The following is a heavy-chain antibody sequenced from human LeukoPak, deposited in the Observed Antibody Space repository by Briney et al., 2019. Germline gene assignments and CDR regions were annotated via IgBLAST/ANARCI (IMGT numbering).Heavy chain of an antibody. V-gene: IGHV3-48*02. CDR1: RFTFSIHG. CDR2: IINSGGTV. J-gene: IGHJ6*02. CDR3: ARVGRGVYGMDV. D-gene: IGHD3-10*01. Sequence: GGSLRLSCAASRFTFSIHGMNWVRQAPGKGLDWVSYIINSGGTVYYTDSVQGRFTLSRDNDRNSLFLQMNSLRDEDTAVYYCARVGRGVYGMDVWGQGTTVTVSS.